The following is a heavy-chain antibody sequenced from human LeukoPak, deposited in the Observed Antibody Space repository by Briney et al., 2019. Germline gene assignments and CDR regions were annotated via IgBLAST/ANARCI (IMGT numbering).Heavy chain of an antibody. CDR3: AKETPNTGWFDP. Sequence: ASVKVSRTASGHTFTTYYVHLVRQAPGQGLEWMGVINPSGDGTNYPQRFQGRVTLTRDTSTSTVYMELSSLRSEDTAIYYCAKETPNTGWFDPWGQGTLVTDSS. CDR2: INPSGDGT. J-gene: IGHJ5*02. CDR1: GHTFTTYY. D-gene: IGHD1-14*01. V-gene: IGHV1-46*01.